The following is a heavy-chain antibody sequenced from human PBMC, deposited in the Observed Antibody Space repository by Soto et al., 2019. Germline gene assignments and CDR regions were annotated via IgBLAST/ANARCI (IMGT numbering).Heavy chain of an antibody. CDR1: GGTFSSYT. D-gene: IGHD4-17*01. CDR3: ARHPDYGDYYFDS. CDR2: IIPILGIA. Sequence: QVQLVQSGAEVKKPGSSVKVSCKASGGTFSSYTISWVRQAPGQGLEWMGRIIPILGIANYAQKFQGRVTITADKSTSTGYMELSSLRSEDTAVYYCARHPDYGDYYFDSWGQGTLVTVSS. V-gene: IGHV1-69*02. J-gene: IGHJ4*02.